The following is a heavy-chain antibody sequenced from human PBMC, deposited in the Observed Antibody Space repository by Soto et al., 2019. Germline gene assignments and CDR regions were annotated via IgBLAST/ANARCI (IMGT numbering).Heavy chain of an antibody. D-gene: IGHD2-2*01. V-gene: IGHV3-21*01. CDR1: GFTFSDFA. CDR2: ISSTSSYI. J-gene: IGHJ4*02. Sequence: TGGSLRLSCAASGFTFSDFAINWGRQPPGKGLERVSAISSTSSYIYYADSVKGRFTVSRDNAKNSLYLQMNSLRVEDTAVYYCAVPATTQDTAPNYWGQGTLVTVSS. CDR3: AVPATTQDTAPNY.